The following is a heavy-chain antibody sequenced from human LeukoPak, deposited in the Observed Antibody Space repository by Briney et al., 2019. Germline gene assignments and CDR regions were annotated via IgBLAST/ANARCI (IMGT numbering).Heavy chain of an antibody. CDR1: GCSISSSNW. V-gene: IGHV4-4*02. CDR3: ASPAAGKGAFDI. D-gene: IGHD6-13*01. J-gene: IGHJ3*02. Sequence: SETLSLTCAVSGCSISSSNWWSWVRQPPGKGLEWSGEIYHSGSTNYNPSLKSRVTISVDKSKNQFSLKLSSVTAADTAVYYCASPAAGKGAFDIWGQGTMVTVSS. CDR2: IYHSGST.